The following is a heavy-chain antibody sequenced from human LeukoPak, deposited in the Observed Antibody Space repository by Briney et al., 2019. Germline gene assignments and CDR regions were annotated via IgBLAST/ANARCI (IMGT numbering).Heavy chain of an antibody. D-gene: IGHD1-7*01. J-gene: IGHJ4*02. CDR3: ASRPLSGNYYFDY. CDR1: GGSISSSSYY. CDR2: IFYSGST. V-gene: IGHV4-39*01. Sequence: SETLSLTCTVTGGSISSSSYYWGWIRQPPGKGLEWIGSIFYSGSTYYNPSLKSRVTISVDTSKNQFSLKLSSVTAADTAVYYCASRPLSGNYYFDYWGQGTLVTVSS.